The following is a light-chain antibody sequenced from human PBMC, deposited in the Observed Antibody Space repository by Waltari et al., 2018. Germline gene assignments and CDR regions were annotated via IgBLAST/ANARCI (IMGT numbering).Light chain of an antibody. V-gene: IGKV3-20*01. J-gene: IGKJ1*01. CDR3: QHYVRLPVT. CDR1: QSVGRS. CDR2: GAS. Sequence: EIVLTQSPGTLSLSPGERATLSCWASQSVGRSFAWYQHKRGQPPRLLIYGASTRATGVPDRFSGSGSGTDFSLTISRLEPEDFAVYYCQHYVRLPVTFGQGTKVEI.